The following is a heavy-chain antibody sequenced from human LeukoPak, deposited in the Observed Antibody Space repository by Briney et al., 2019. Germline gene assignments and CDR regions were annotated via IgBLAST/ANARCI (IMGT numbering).Heavy chain of an antibody. Sequence: SETLCLTCTVSGGSISSYYWSWIRQPPGKGLEWIGYIYYSGSTKYNPSLKSRVTISVDTSKNQFSLKLSSVTAADTAVYYCARVAGSNVLRYFDWLFLGAFDIWGQGTMVTVSS. CDR3: ARVAGSNVLRYFDWLFLGAFDI. CDR2: IYYSGST. CDR1: GGSISSYY. D-gene: IGHD3-9*01. V-gene: IGHV4-59*01. J-gene: IGHJ3*02.